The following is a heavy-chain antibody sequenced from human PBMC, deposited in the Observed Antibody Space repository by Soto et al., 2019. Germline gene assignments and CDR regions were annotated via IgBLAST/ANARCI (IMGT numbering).Heavy chain of an antibody. V-gene: IGHV1-69*12. CDR1: GGTFSSYA. J-gene: IGHJ6*02. CDR3: ARVSIVGAMGGGHYYYGMDV. Sequence: QVQLVQSGAEVKKPGSSVKVSCKASGGTFSSYAISWVRQAPGQGLEWMGGIIPIFGTANYAQKFQGRVTITADESTSTAYMELSSLRSEDTAVYYCARVSIVGAMGGGHYYYGMDVWGQGTTVTVSS. D-gene: IGHD1-26*01. CDR2: IIPIFGTA.